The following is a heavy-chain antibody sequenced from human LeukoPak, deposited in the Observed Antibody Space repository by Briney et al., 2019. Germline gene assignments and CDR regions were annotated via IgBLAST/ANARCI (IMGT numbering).Heavy chain of an antibody. V-gene: IGHV1-69*04. D-gene: IGHD6-13*01. J-gene: IGHJ5*02. CDR3: ASVGVHGGGIAAAGLRWRRFDP. CDR2: IIPILGIA. Sequence: ASVKVSCKASGGTFSSYAISWVRQAPGQGLEWMGRIIPILGIANYAQKFQGRVTITADKSTSTAYMELSSLRSEDTAVYYCASVGVHGGGIAAAGLRWRRFDPWGQGTLVTVSS. CDR1: GGTFSSYA.